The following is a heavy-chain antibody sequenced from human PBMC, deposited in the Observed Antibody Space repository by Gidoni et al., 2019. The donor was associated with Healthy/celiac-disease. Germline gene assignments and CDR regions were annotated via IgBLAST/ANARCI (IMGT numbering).Heavy chain of an antibody. CDR3: ARVGRITGTIIDY. Sequence: EVQLVESGGGLIQPGGSLRLSCAASGFTVSSNYMSWVRQAPGKGLEWVSVIYSGGSTYYADSVKGRFTISRDNSKNTLYLQMNSLRAEDTAVYYCARVGRITGTIIDYWGQGTLVTVSS. D-gene: IGHD1-20*01. CDR1: GFTVSSNY. J-gene: IGHJ4*02. V-gene: IGHV3-53*01. CDR2: IYSGGST.